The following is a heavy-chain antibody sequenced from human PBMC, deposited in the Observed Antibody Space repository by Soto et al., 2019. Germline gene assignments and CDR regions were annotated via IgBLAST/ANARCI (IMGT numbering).Heavy chain of an antibody. CDR3: ARVAVAGTLFDY. CDR2: IYYSGST. D-gene: IGHD6-13*01. CDR1: GGSISRYY. J-gene: IGHJ4*02. Sequence: TSETLSLPCTSSGGSISRYYWIWIRQPPGKGLEWIRYIYYSGSTNHNPSLKSRVTISVDTSKNQFSLKLSSLTAADTAVYYCARVAVAGTLFDYWGQGTQVSV. V-gene: IGHV4-59*01.